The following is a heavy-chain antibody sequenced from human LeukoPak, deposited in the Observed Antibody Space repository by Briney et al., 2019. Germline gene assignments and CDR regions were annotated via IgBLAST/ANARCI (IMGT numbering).Heavy chain of an antibody. Sequence: GGSLRLSCAASRLTFSSYSMNWVRQAPGKGLEWISYISSGSSTIYYADSVKGRFTISRDNAKNSLYLHLSSLRAEDTAVYYCARSRGCSGGSCYFFSGHDYWGQGTLVTVSS. CDR2: ISSGSSTI. J-gene: IGHJ4*02. CDR1: RLTFSSYS. CDR3: ARSRGCSGGSCYFFSGHDY. D-gene: IGHD2-15*01. V-gene: IGHV3-48*01.